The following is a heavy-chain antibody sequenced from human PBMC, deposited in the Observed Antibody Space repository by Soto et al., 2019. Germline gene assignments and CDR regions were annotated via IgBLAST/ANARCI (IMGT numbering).Heavy chain of an antibody. CDR3: AREGALLYGGNSDYYYTMDV. CDR2: IYYSGDT. V-gene: IGHV4-59*12. J-gene: IGHJ6*02. CDR1: GGSISRYY. Sequence: SETLSLTCTVSGGSISRYYWSWIRQPPGKGLEWIGYIYYSGDTNYNPSLKSRVNISVDTSKNQFSLKLSSVTAADTAVYYFAREGALLYGGNSDYYYTMDVWGQGTTVTVSS. D-gene: IGHD4-17*01.